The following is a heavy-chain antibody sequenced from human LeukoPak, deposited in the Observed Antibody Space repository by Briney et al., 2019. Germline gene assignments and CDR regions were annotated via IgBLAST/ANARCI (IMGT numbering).Heavy chain of an antibody. J-gene: IGHJ3*02. Sequence: GGSLRLSCAASGFTFRSYSMNWVRQAPGKGLEWVSSINSDSNYIYYADSVQGRFTISRDNAKNSLYLQMNSLRAEDTAVYYCAVAYYYGSRDAFDIWGQGTKVTVSS. D-gene: IGHD3-10*01. V-gene: IGHV3-21*01. CDR2: INSDSNYI. CDR1: GFTFRSYS. CDR3: AVAYYYGSRDAFDI.